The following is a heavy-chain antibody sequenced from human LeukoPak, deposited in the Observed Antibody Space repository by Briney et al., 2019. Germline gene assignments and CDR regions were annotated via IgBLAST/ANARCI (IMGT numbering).Heavy chain of an antibody. V-gene: IGHV1-69*04. Sequence: VKVSCKASGGTFSSYAISWVRQAPGQGLEWMGRIIPILGIANYAQKFQGRVTITADKSTSTAYMELSSLRSEDTAVYYCASAVVGATLSPPIYWGQGTLVTVSS. D-gene: IGHD1-26*01. CDR3: ASAVVGATLSPPIY. CDR2: IIPILGIA. CDR1: GGTFSSYA. J-gene: IGHJ4*02.